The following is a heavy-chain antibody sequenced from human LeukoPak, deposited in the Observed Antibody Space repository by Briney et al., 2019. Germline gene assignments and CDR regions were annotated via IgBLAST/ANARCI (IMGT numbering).Heavy chain of an antibody. CDR3: ARDSSEFRSLIPH. J-gene: IGHJ1*01. Sequence: SVKVSCKASGGTFSSHAISWVRQALGQGLEWMGGIIPIFGTAKYAQKFQGRVTITADESTSTAYMELSSLRSEDTAVYYCARDSSEFRSLIPHWGQGTLVTVSS. D-gene: IGHD2-21*01. V-gene: IGHV1-69*13. CDR1: GGTFSSHA. CDR2: IIPIFGTA.